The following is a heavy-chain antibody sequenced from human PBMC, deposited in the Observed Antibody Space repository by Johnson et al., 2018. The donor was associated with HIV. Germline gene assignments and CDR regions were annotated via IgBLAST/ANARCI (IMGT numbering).Heavy chain of an antibody. J-gene: IGHJ3*02. CDR1: GFTFSSYA. CDR3: ARERQSSSWYDAFDM. V-gene: IGHV3-30*04. CDR2: ISYDGSNK. Sequence: QVQLVESGGGVVQPGRSLRLSCAASGFTFSSYAMHWVRQAPGKGLEWVAVISYDGSNKYYADSVKGRFPISRDNSKNTRYLQMNSLRAEDTAVYYCARERQSSSWYDAFDMWGQGTMVTVSS. D-gene: IGHD6-13*01.